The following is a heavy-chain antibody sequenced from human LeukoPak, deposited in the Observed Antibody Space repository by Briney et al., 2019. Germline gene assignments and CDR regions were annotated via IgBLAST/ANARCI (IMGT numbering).Heavy chain of an antibody. D-gene: IGHD6-13*01. V-gene: IGHV3-20*04. CDR1: GFTFDDYG. CDR3: ARDGVTAAGRYYYYYMDV. J-gene: IGHJ6*03. Sequence: PGGSLRLSCAASGFTFDDYGMNWVRQAPGKGLEWVSGINWNGGSTGYADSVKGRFTISRDNSKNTLYLQMNSLRAEDTAVYYCARDGVTAAGRYYYYYMDVWGKGTTVTISS. CDR2: INWNGGST.